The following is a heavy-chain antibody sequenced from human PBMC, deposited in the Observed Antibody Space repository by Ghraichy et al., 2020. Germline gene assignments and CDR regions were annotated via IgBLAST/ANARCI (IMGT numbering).Heavy chain of an antibody. J-gene: IGHJ6*02. Sequence: SQTLSLTCTFSGGSFSGYYLSWVRQTPEKGLEWIGEINHRARATYNPSLKSRVTISLDTPKKQFSLKLTSVTAADTASYYCASRLVLASDDYYHGMDVWGQGTTVTVSS. D-gene: IGHD6-13*01. CDR1: GGSFSGYY. V-gene: IGHV4-34*01. CDR2: INHRARA. CDR3: ASRLVLASDDYYHGMDV.